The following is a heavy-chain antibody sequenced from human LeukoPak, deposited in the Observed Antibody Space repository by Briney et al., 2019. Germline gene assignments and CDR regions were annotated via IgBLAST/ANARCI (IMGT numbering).Heavy chain of an antibody. D-gene: IGHD6-19*01. CDR1: GFTFSSYW. V-gene: IGHV3-74*01. Sequence: PGGSLRLSCAASGFTFSSYWMHWVRQAPGKGLVWVSRINSDGSSTSYADSVKGRFTISRDNAKNTLYLQMNSLRAEDTAVYYCARVTGHSSGWDYWGQGTLVTVSS. J-gene: IGHJ4*02. CDR3: ARVTGHSSGWDY. CDR2: INSDGSST.